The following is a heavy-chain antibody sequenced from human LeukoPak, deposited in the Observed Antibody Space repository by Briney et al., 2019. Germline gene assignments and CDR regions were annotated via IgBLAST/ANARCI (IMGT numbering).Heavy chain of an antibody. CDR3: ARGMRRNYFDY. Sequence: SETLSLTCTVSGVSISPYYWSWIRQSPQKGLEWIGYISYSGSTNYNPSLKSRVTMSLGTSNNQFSLRLSSVTAADTAVYYCARGMRRNYFDYWGQGTLVTVSS. CDR2: ISYSGST. J-gene: IGHJ4*02. CDR1: GVSISPYY. V-gene: IGHV4-59*01.